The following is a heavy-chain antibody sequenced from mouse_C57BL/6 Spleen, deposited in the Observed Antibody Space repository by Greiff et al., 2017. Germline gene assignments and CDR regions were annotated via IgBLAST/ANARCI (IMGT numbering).Heavy chain of an antibody. V-gene: IGHV14-2*01. J-gene: IGHJ1*03. Sequence: VQLQQSGAELVKPGASVKLSCTASGFNIKDYYMNWVKQRTEQGLEWIGRIDPEDGETKYAPKFQGKATLTADTSSNTAYLQLSSLTSEDTAVYYCARYGSSYGGYFDVWGTGTTVTVAS. CDR2: IDPEDGET. D-gene: IGHD1-1*01. CDR3: ARYGSSYGGYFDV. CDR1: GFNIKDYY.